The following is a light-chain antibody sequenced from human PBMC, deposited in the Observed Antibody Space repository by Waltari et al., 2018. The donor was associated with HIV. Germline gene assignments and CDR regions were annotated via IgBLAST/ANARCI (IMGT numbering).Light chain of an antibody. J-gene: IGKJ4*01. CDR3: QQANSFPHT. CDR2: DAS. V-gene: IGKV1-12*01. Sequence: DIQMTQSPSFVSASVSDKITITCHATQGVSHRLAWYQQRPGGAPHLLIYDASRLQGGVPSRFSGSGSGTFFTLTISDLQPEDFAMYYCQQANSFPHTFGGGTRV. CDR1: QGVSHR.